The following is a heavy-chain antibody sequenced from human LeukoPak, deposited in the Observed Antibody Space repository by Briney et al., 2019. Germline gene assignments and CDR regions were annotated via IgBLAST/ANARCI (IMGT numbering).Heavy chain of an antibody. D-gene: IGHD4-17*01. CDR3: ARVRRATTVTTERRAFDI. J-gene: IGHJ3*02. Sequence: PSETLSLTCTVSGDSISSYYWSWIRQPPGKGLEWIGYIYYSGSINYNPSLKSRVTISVDTSKNQFSLKLSSVTAADTAVYYCARVRRATTVTTERRAFDIWGQGTMVTVSS. CDR1: GDSISSYY. V-gene: IGHV4-59*01. CDR2: IYYSGSI.